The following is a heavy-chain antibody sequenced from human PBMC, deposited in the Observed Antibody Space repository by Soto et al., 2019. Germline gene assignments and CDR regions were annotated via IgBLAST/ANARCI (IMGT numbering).Heavy chain of an antibody. V-gene: IGHV1-69*13. Sequence: ASVKVSCKASGGTFSSYAISWVRQAPGQGLERMGGIIPIFGTANYAQKFQGRVTITADESTSTAYMELSSLRSEDTAVYYCARKYGDSSGFDYWGQGTLVTVSS. CDR1: GGTFSSYA. J-gene: IGHJ4*02. CDR2: IIPIFGTA. CDR3: ARKYGDSSGFDY. D-gene: IGHD4-17*01.